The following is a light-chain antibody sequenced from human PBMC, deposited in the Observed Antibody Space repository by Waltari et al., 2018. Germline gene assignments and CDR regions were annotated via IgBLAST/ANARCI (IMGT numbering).Light chain of an antibody. CDR2: GAT. J-gene: IGLJ1*01. Sequence: QSALTQPASVSGSPGQSITHSCTGTSNDIGNYDLVSWYQQRPGEAPKLLMYGATKRPSGVSNRFSGSKSGKTASLTISDLQTEDEADYYCFSFVAANSFVFGPGTKVTVL. CDR1: SNDIGNYDL. CDR3: FSFVAANSFV. V-gene: IGLV2-23*01.